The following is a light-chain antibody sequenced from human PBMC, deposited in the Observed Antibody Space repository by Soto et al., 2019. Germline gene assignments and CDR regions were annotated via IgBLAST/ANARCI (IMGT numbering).Light chain of an antibody. CDR3: QQYNSYPYT. V-gene: IGKV1-5*01. J-gene: IGKJ2*01. Sequence: GDRVTITCLASQSISSWLAWYQQKPGKAPKLLIYDASSLESGVPSRFSGSGSGTEFTLTISSLQPDDFATYYCQQYNSYPYTFGQGTKLEIK. CDR2: DAS. CDR1: QSISSW.